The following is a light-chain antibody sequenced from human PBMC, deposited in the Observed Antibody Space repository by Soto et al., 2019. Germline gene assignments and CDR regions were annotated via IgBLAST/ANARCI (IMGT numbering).Light chain of an antibody. CDR2: AAS. CDR1: QSVTTY. CDR3: QESYSAPYT. J-gene: IGKJ2*01. V-gene: IGKV1-39*01. Sequence: DIQMTQSPPSLSASVGDRVTITCRASQSVTTYLNWYQQKPGKAPKLLIYAASSLQSGVPSRFSGSGSGTDFTLTISSLQPEDFATYYCQESYSAPYTFGQGTNLEIK.